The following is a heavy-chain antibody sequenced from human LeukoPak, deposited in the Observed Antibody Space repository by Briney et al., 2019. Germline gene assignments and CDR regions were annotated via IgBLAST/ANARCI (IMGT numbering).Heavy chain of an antibody. D-gene: IGHD2-21*01. V-gene: IGHV3-21*01. Sequence: GGSLRLSCAASGFTFSSYSMNWVRQSPGKGLEWVSCISSSSNYIYYADSVKGRFTISRDDAKNSLYLQMNSLRAEDTAVYYCARDSGDVVAPLMDVWGKGTTATISS. CDR1: GFTFSSYS. CDR2: ISSSSNYI. J-gene: IGHJ6*04. CDR3: ARDSGDVVAPLMDV.